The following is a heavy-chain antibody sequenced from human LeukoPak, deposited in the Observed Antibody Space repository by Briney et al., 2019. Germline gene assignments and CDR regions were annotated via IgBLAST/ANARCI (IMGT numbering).Heavy chain of an antibody. J-gene: IGHJ4*02. D-gene: IGHD4-17*01. CDR2: IIPIFGTA. CDR3: ARGLSVGDYRGDY. CDR1: GVTFSTYP. Sequence: ASVKVSCKASGVTFSTYPISWVRQAPGQGLEWMGGIIPIFGTANYAQKFRGRVMITADESTSTAYMALSSLRSDDTAVYYCARGLSVGDYRGDYWGQGTLVTVSS. V-gene: IGHV1-69*13.